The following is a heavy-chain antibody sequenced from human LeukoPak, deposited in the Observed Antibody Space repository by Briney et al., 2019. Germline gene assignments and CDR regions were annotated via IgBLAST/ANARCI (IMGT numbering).Heavy chain of an antibody. CDR1: GFTFSGSA. CDR2: IKSKTDGGTT. J-gene: IGHJ4*02. CDR3: TTDFVDTAMAPDY. V-gene: IGHV3-15*01. Sequence: GGSLRLSCAASGFTFSGSAMHWVRQASGKGLEWVGRIKSKTDGGTTDYAAPVKGRFTISRDDSKNTLYLQMNSLKTEDTAVYYCTTDFVDTAMAPDYWGQGTLVTVSS. D-gene: IGHD5-18*01.